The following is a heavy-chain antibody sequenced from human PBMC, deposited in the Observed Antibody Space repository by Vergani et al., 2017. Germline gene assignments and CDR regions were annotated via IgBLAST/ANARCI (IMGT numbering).Heavy chain of an antibody. CDR1: GGSMSGYY. CDR2: MYHSGST. V-gene: IGHV4-59*12. J-gene: IGHJ4*02. Sequence: QVRLQESGPGLVKPSETLSLTCSVSGGSMSGYYWSWIRQPPGKELEWIGYMYHSGSTHHNPSLRRRINMSVDTSKNQFSLKLNSVTAADTAMYYCARMGGYDEGDAFRIGYFDSWGPGILVTVSS. CDR3: ARMGGYDEGDAFRIGYFDS. D-gene: IGHD3-22*01.